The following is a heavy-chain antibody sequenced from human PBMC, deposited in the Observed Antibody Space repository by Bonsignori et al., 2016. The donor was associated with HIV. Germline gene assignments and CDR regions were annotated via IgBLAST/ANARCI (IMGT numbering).Heavy chain of an antibody. V-gene: IGHV4-34*01. J-gene: IGHJ6*03. D-gene: IGHD6-6*01. Sequence: RQAPGKGLEWIGEINHSGSTNYNPSLKSRVTISVDTSKNQFSLKLSSVTAADTAVYYCARVPGESSSSGYYMDVWGKGTTVTVSS. CDR2: INHSGST. CDR3: ARVPGESSSSGYYMDV.